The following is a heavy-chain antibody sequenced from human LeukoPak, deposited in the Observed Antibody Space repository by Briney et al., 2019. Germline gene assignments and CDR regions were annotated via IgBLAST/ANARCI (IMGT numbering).Heavy chain of an antibody. CDR1: GFTFSSYA. J-gene: IGHJ4*02. D-gene: IGHD1-1*01. CDR3: ARDPVPATARHFDY. Sequence: GGSLRLSCAAPGFTFSSYAMHCVRQAPGKGLEWVAVTSSDGNIKYYADSVKGRFTISRDNSKNTLYLQMNSLTGEDAGVYYCARDPVPATARHFDYWGQGTLVTVSS. V-gene: IGHV3-30-3*01. CDR2: TSSDGNIK.